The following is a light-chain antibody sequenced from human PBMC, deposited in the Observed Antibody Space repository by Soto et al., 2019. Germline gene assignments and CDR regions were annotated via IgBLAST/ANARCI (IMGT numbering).Light chain of an antibody. J-gene: IGLJ1*01. CDR2: DVS. V-gene: IGLV2-14*01. Sequence: QSALTQPASVSGSPGQSITISCTGTSGDIGGYNYVSWYQQHPGKAPKLIIYDVSNRPSGGSNRFSGSKSGNTASLTISGLQTEDEADYYCSSYTTSTLDVFGTGTKLTVL. CDR1: SGDIGGYNY. CDR3: SSYTTSTLDV.